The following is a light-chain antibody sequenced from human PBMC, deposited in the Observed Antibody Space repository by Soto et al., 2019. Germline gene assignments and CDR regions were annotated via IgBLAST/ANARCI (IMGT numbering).Light chain of an antibody. CDR2: GVS. Sequence: EIVMTQSPATLSVSPGERATLSCRASQSVSSNLAWYQLKPGQAPRLLLYGVSTRATGIPARFSGSGSGTEFTLTISSLQSEDFAIYYCQQYNNWPRTFGPGTKVDFK. J-gene: IGKJ3*01. V-gene: IGKV3D-15*01. CDR3: QQYNNWPRT. CDR1: QSVSSN.